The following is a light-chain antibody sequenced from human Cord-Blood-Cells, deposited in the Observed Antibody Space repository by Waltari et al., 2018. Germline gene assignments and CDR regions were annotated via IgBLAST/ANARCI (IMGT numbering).Light chain of an antibody. CDR3: SSYAGSSTVV. J-gene: IGLJ2*01. CDR2: EVS. V-gene: IGLV2-14*01. CDR1: SSDVGGYNH. Sequence: QSALTQPASVSGSPGQSITISCTGTSSDVGGYNHVSWYQQHPGKAPKLMIYEVSKRPSGVSNRFSGSKSGNTASLTISGLQAEDEADYYCSSYAGSSTVVFGAGTKLTVL.